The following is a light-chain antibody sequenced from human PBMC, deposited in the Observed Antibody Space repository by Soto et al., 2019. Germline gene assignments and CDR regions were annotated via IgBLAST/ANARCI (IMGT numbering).Light chain of an antibody. CDR3: SSYAGSMNLI. V-gene: IGLV2-8*01. CDR2: EVS. J-gene: IGLJ2*01. CDR1: SSDVGGHNH. Sequence: QSVLTQPPSASGSPGQSVTISCTGSSSDVGGHNHVSWYQQHPGKAPKLMIYEVSKRPSGVPDRFSGSKSVNTASLTVSGLQAEDGADYYCSSYAGSMNLIFGGGTKLTVL.